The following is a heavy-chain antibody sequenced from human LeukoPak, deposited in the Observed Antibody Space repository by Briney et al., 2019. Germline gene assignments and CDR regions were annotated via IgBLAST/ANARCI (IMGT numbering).Heavy chain of an antibody. CDR3: AKDRPSYYYDSGGHDAFDI. CDR1: GFTFSSYG. V-gene: IGHV3-30*02. J-gene: IGHJ3*02. Sequence: GGSLRLSCAASGFTFSSYGMHWVRRAPGKGLEWVAFIRYDGSNKYYADSVKGRFTISRDNSKNTLYLQMNSLRAEDTAVYYCAKDRPSYYYDSGGHDAFDIWGQGTMVTVSS. D-gene: IGHD3-22*01. CDR2: IRYDGSNK.